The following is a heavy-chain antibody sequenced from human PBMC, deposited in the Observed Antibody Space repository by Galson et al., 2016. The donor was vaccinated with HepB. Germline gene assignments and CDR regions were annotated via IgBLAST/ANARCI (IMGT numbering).Heavy chain of an antibody. Sequence: PALVKPTQTLTLTCSFYGFSLNTDEVAVGWIRQPPGKALEWLALIYWDDDKRYTPSLQNRLTITKDTSKNQVVLTMTDMDPVDTATYYCAHGPHTLIDNYYRRDVAHLGPGTPVTVSS. D-gene: IGHD1-26*01. CDR1: GFSLNTDEVA. CDR3: AHGPHTLIDNYYRRDVAH. J-gene: IGHJ1*01. V-gene: IGHV2-5*02. CDR2: IYWDDDK.